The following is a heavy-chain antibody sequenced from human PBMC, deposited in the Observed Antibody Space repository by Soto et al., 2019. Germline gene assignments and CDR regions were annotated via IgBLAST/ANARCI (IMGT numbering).Heavy chain of an antibody. Sequence: EVQLVQSGAEVKKPGESLRISCKGSGYSFTSYWISWVRQMPGKVLEWMGRIDPSDSYTNYSPSFQGHVTISADKSISTAYQQWSSLKASDTALYYCARLQAAAGDNDLTFDYWGQGTLVTVSS. CDR2: IDPSDSYT. CDR1: GYSFTSYW. V-gene: IGHV5-10-1*01. CDR3: ARLQAAAGDNDLTFDY. D-gene: IGHD6-13*01. J-gene: IGHJ4*02.